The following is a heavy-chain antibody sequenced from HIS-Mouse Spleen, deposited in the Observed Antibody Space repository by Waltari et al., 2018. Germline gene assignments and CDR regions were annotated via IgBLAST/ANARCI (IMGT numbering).Heavy chain of an antibody. CDR3: ARALGYYFDY. CDR2: INPNSGGT. J-gene: IGHJ4*02. Sequence: QVQLVQSGAEVKKPGASVKVSCKASGYTFTGYYLHWVRQAPGQGLEWMGWINPNSGGTTEAQKFQGRVTMTRDTSISTAYMELSRLRSDDTAVYYCARALGYYFDYWGQGTLVTVSS. V-gene: IGHV1-2*02. CDR1: GYTFTGYY. D-gene: IGHD7-27*01.